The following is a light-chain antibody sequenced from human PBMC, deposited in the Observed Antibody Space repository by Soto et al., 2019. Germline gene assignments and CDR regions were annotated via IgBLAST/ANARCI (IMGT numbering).Light chain of an antibody. CDR2: DAS. CDR1: QNINNY. CDR3: QQYENLPT. J-gene: IGKJ5*01. V-gene: IGKV1-33*01. Sequence: DIQMTQSPSSLSASVGDRVTITCQASQNINNYLNWYQQKPGRAPKLLIYDASNLEAGVPSRFRGSGSGTASTFTIRSLQPEDIATYYCQQYENLPTFGQGTRLEIK.